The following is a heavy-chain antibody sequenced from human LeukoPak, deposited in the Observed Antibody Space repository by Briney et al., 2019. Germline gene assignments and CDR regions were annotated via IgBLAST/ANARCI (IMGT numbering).Heavy chain of an antibody. CDR2: IRYDGSNK. Sequence: PGGSLRLSCAASGFTFSSYGMHWVRQAPGKGLEWVAFIRYDGSNKYYADSVKGRFTISRDNSKNTLYLQMNSLRAEDTAVYYCAKESYCSSTSCYPYYYYYYMDAWGKGTTVTVSS. D-gene: IGHD2-2*01. V-gene: IGHV3-30*02. CDR1: GFTFSSYG. J-gene: IGHJ6*03. CDR3: AKESYCSSTSCYPYYYYYYMDA.